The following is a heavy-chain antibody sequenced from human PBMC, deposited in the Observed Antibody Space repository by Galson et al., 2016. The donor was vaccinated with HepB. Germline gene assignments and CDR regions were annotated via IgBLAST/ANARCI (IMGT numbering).Heavy chain of an antibody. J-gene: IGHJ3*02. D-gene: IGHD3-10*01. CDR3: AKGGQWFDPMRSACDI. CDR1: TFTFRSYA. CDR2: ISGSGGNT. Sequence: SLRLSCAASTFTFRSYAMNWVRRAPGKGLEWVSGISGSGGNTYYADSVKGRFTISRDNSKNTLYLQMNSLRAEYTALYYCAKGGQWFDPMRSACDIWGQGTMVTVSS. V-gene: IGHV3-23*01.